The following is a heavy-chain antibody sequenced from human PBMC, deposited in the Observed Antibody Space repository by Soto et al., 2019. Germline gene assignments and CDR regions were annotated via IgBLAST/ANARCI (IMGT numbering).Heavy chain of an antibody. J-gene: IGHJ3*02. CDR2: ISAYNGNT. Sequence: ASVKVSCKASGYTFTSYGISWVRQAPGQGLEWMGWISAYNGNTNYAQKLQDRVTMTTDTSTSTAYMELRSLRSDDTAVCYCARDKIVVVSFAPGNDAFDIWGQGTMVTVSS. V-gene: IGHV1-18*04. CDR1: GYTFTSYG. D-gene: IGHD2-2*01. CDR3: ARDKIVVVSFAPGNDAFDI.